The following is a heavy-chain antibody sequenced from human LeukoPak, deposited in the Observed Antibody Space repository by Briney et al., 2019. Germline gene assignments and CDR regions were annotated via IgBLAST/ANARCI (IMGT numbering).Heavy chain of an antibody. CDR2: ISYDGSNK. V-gene: IGHV3-30*04. Sequence: GGSLRLSCAASGFTFSSYAMHWVRQAPGKGLEWVAVISYDGSNKYYADSVKGRFTISRDNSKNTLYLQMNNLRAEDTAVYYCARASMVNLDYWGQGTLVTVSS. J-gene: IGHJ4*02. D-gene: IGHD5-18*01. CDR3: ARASMVNLDY. CDR1: GFTFSSYA.